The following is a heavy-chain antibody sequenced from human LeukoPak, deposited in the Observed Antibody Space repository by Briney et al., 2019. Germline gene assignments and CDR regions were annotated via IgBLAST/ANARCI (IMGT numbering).Heavy chain of an antibody. V-gene: IGHV3-49*04. CDR2: IRSKAYGGTT. Sequence: GVLRLSCTASGFTFGDYAMSWVRQAPGKGLEWVGFIRSKAYGGTTEYAASVKGRFTISRDDSKSIAYLQMNSLKTEDTAVYYCTRHDFWSGYSYMDVWGKGTTVTVSS. CDR3: TRHDFWSGYSYMDV. CDR1: GFTFGDYA. D-gene: IGHD3-3*01. J-gene: IGHJ6*03.